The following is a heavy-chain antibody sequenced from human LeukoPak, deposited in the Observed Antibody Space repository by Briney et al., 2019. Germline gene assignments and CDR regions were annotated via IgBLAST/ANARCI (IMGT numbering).Heavy chain of an antibody. J-gene: IGHJ4*02. CDR2: ISYDGSNK. V-gene: IGHV3-30*18. D-gene: IGHD2-2*01. CDR3: AKDRGAWIGVVPAAPLDY. Sequence: GGSLRLSCAASGFTFSSYGMHWLRQAPGKGLEWVAVISYDGSNKYYADSVKGRFTISRDNSKNTLYLQMNSLRAEDTAVYYCAKDRGAWIGVVPAAPLDYWGQGTLVTVSS. CDR1: GFTFSSYG.